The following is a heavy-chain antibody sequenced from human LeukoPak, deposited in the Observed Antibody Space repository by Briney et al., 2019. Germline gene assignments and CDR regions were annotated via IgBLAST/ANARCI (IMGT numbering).Heavy chain of an antibody. CDR1: GGSISSYY. V-gene: IGHV4-59*01. CDR3: ARGATAWVHFDY. Sequence: SETLSLTCTVSGGSISSYYWSWIRQPPGKGLEWIGYIYYTGSTSYNPSLKSRVTMSLDTSKSQFSLKLSSVTAADTAVYYCARGATAWVHFDYWGQGTLVTVSS. J-gene: IGHJ4*02. CDR2: IYYTGST. D-gene: IGHD1-26*01.